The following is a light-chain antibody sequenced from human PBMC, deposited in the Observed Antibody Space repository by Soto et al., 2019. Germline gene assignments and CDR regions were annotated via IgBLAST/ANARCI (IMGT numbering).Light chain of an antibody. V-gene: IGKV3-15*01. CDR2: GAS. CDR3: QQYNNWPRT. CDR1: QSVSSN. J-gene: IGKJ1*01. Sequence: EIVMTQSPATLSVSPGERATLSCRASQSVSSNLAWYQQKPGQAPRLLISGASTRATGIPARFSGSGSGTEFTLTISSLQSEDFAVYYCQQYNNWPRTFGKGTKV.